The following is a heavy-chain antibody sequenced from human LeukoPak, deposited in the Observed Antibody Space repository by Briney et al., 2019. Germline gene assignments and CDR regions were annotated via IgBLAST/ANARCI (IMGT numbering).Heavy chain of an antibody. D-gene: IGHD2-15*01. V-gene: IGHV1-18*01. CDR1: DYTFTYYG. CDR2: ISGYNGNT. J-gene: IGHJ4*02. Sequence: GASVKVSCKASDYTFTYYGISWVRQAPGQGLEWLGWISGYNGNTNHAQKLQDRVTMTTDTSTSTAYMELRSLRSDDTAVYYCARARYCTGGGCYGGYFDYWGQGTLVTVSS. CDR3: ARARYCTGGGCYGGYFDY.